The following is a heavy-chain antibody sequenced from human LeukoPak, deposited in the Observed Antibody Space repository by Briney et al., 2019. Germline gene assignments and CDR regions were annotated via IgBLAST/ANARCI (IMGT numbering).Heavy chain of an antibody. CDR3: ARHRGSFFVNAFDI. CDR1: GGSISSGDYY. D-gene: IGHD1-26*01. J-gene: IGHJ3*02. CDR2: IYYSGST. Sequence: SETLSLTCTVSGGSISSGDYYWSWIRQPPGKGLEWIGYIYYSGSTYYNPSLKSRVTISVDTSENQFSLKPSSVTAADTAVYYCARHRGSFFVNAFDIWGQGTMVTVSS. V-gene: IGHV4-30-4*01.